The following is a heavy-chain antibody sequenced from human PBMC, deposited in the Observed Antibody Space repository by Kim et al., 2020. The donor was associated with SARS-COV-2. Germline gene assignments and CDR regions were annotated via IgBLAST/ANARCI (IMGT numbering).Heavy chain of an antibody. CDR1: GGSISSSSYY. D-gene: IGHD6-13*01. CDR3: ARVSSSWYYIHYYYGMDV. J-gene: IGHJ6*02. V-gene: IGHV4-39*07. Sequence: SETLSLTCTVSGGSISSSSYYWGWIRQPPGKGLEWIGSIYYSGSTYYNPSLKSRVTISVDTSKNQFSLKLSSVTAADTAVYYCARVSSSWYYIHYYYGMDVWGQGTTVTVSS. CDR2: IYYSGST.